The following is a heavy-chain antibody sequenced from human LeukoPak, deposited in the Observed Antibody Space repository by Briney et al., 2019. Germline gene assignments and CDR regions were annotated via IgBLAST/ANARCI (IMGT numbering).Heavy chain of an antibody. Sequence: GGSLRLSCATSGFTFSSNWMSWVRHVPGRGLDWVANIKPDGSAQYYAASVKGRFTVSRDDAKNSVYLQMNSLRVEDTAVYYCARANNSSWHNWGQGTLVTVSA. D-gene: IGHD6-13*01. J-gene: IGHJ4*02. CDR2: IKPDGSAQ. CDR1: GFTFSSNW. V-gene: IGHV3-7*01. CDR3: ARANNSSWHN.